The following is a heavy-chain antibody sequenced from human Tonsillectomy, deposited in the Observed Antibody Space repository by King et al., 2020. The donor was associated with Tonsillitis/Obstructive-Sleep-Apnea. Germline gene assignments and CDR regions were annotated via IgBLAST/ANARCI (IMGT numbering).Heavy chain of an antibody. CDR1: GYSFTTYW. D-gene: IGHD1-26*01. CDR2: IYPGASDT. J-gene: IGHJ3*02. V-gene: IGHV5-51*01. CDR3: ARHSGVYGRAFDI. Sequence: QLVQSGAEVKKPGESLKISCKGFGYSFTTYWIGWVRQMPGKGLEWMGIIYPGASDTRYSPSFQGQVTISADKSISTAYLQWSSLKASDTAMYYCARHSGVYGRAFDIWGQGTMVTVSS.